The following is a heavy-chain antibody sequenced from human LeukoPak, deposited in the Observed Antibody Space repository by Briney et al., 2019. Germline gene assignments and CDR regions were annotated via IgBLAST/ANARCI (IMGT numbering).Heavy chain of an antibody. CDR2: MNPNSGNT. CDR3: ASGAPAAITEFDY. CDR1: GGTFSSYA. V-gene: IGHV1-8*02. D-gene: IGHD2-2*01. Sequence: ASVKVSCKASGGTFSSYAISWVRQATGQGLEWMGWMNPNSGNTGYAQKFQGRVTMTRNTSISTAYMELSSLRSEDTAVYYCASGAPAAITEFDYWGQGTLVTVSS. J-gene: IGHJ4*02.